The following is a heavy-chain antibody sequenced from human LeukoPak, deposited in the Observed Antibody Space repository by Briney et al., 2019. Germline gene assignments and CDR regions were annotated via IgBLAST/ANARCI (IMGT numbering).Heavy chain of an antibody. CDR1: GGTFSSYA. D-gene: IGHD4-11*01. V-gene: IGHV1-69*04. CDR3: ASSFPTTVGTYYYYGMDV. CDR2: IIPIFVIA. J-gene: IGHJ6*02. Sequence: SVKVSCKASGGTFSSYAISWVRQAPGQGLEWMGRIIPIFVIANYAQKFQGRVTITADKSTSTAYMELSSLRSEDTAVYYCASSFPTTVGTYYYYGMDVWGQGTTVTVSS.